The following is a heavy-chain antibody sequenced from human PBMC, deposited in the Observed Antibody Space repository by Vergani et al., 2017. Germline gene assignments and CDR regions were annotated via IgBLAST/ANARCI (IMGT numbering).Heavy chain of an antibody. CDR2: ISYDGSNK. J-gene: IGHJ4*02. CDR1: GFTFSSYG. CDR3: AKELSGRYGD. D-gene: IGHD1-26*01. V-gene: IGHV3-30*18. Sequence: QVQLVESGGGVVQPGRSLRLSCAASGFTFSSYGMHWVRQAPGKGLEWVALISYDGSNKYYADSVKGRFTISRDNSKNTLYLQMNSLRAEETAMYYCAKELSGRYGDWGQGTLVTVSS.